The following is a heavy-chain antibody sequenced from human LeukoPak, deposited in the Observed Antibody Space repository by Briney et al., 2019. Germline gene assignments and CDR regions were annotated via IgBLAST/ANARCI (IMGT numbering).Heavy chain of an antibody. CDR2: IIPIFGTA. D-gene: IGHD3-3*01. CDR3: ARAIYDFWSRYYYYYMDV. J-gene: IGHJ6*03. Sequence: SVKVSCKASGGTFSSYAISWVQQAPGQGLEWMGGIIPIFGTANYAQKFQGRVTITTDESTSTAYMELSSLRSEDTAVYYCARAIYDFWSRYYYYYMDVWGKGTTVTVSS. CDR1: GGTFSSYA. V-gene: IGHV1-69*05.